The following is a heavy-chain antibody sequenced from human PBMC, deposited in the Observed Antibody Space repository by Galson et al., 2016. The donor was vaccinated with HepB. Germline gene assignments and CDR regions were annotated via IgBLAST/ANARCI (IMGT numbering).Heavy chain of an antibody. V-gene: IGHV1-46*01. CDR3: ARDHLTAATSDF. J-gene: IGHJ4*02. Sequence: SVKVSCKASGYTFTSQYIHWVRQAPGQGLEWMAIIDPSGGITSTAQKFQGRITLTSHTSTGTVYMEQHGLISEDTAVYYCARDHLTAATSDFWGQGTLVTVSS. D-gene: IGHD6-13*01. CDR2: IDPSGGIT. CDR1: GYTFTSQY.